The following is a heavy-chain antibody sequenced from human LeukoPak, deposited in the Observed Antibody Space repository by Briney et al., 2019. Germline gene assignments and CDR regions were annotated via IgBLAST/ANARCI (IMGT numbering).Heavy chain of an antibody. CDR2: IYPGDSDT. CDR1: GYSFTSYW. V-gene: IGHV5-51*01. CDR3: ARALRSASVDFDY. J-gene: IGHJ4*02. D-gene: IGHD2-15*01. Sequence: GESLKISCKGSGYSFTSYWIAWVRQMPGEGLEWMGIIYPGDSDTRYSPSFQGQVTISADKSISTAYLQWSSLKASDTAMYYCARALRSASVDFDYWGQGTLVTVSS.